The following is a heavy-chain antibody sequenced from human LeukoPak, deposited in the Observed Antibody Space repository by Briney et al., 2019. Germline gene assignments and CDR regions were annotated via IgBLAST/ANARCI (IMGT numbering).Heavy chain of an antibody. CDR3: ARVGGYDYPYYYYYGMDV. J-gene: IGHJ6*02. V-gene: IGHV3-30*03. CDR1: GFTFSSYG. CDR2: ISYDGSNK. Sequence: GGSLRLSCAASGFTFSSYGMHWVRQAPGKGLEWVAVISYDGSNKYYADSVKGRFTISRDNSKNTLYLQMNSLRAEDTAVYYCARVGGYDYPYYYYYGMDVWGQGTTVTVSS. D-gene: IGHD5-12*01.